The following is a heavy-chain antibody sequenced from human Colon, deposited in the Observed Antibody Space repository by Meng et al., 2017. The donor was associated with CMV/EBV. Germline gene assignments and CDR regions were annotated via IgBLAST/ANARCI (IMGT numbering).Heavy chain of an antibody. CDR2: VYISGNT. Sequence: GQVRESGPGLVKPSETPSLPCTVSGASITSYYWSWIRQPAGKGLEWIGRVYISGNTNYNPSLKSRVTMSIDTSKNQLSLNIRSVTAADTAVYYCARDSNLSGLAYWGQGTLVTVSS. V-gene: IGHV4-4*07. CDR3: ARDSNLSGLAY. D-gene: IGHD3-10*01. CDR1: GASITSYY. J-gene: IGHJ4*02.